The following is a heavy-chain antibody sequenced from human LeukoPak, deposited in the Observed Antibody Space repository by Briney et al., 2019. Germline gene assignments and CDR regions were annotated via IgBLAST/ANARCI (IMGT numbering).Heavy chain of an antibody. Sequence: SETLSLTCIVSGGSISSDSYYWAWIRQPPGKGLEWIASIYYSGSTYYNPSLKSRVTISVDTSRNQFSLKLSSVTAADTAVYYCASLAVAGLSEGYWGQGTLVIVSS. CDR1: GGSISSDSYY. CDR3: ASLAVAGLSEGY. D-gene: IGHD6-19*01. CDR2: IYYSGST. J-gene: IGHJ4*02. V-gene: IGHV4-39*01.